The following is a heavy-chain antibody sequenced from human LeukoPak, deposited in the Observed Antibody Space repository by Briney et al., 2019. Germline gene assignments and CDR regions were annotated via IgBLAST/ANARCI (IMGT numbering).Heavy chain of an antibody. J-gene: IGHJ3*02. D-gene: IGHD2-2*01. CDR3: ARDLMADIVVVPADNDAFDI. CDR2: ISAYNGNT. CDR1: GYTFTSYG. Sequence: VSVKVSCKASGYTFTSYGISWVRQAPGQGLEWMGWISAYNGNTNYAQKLQGRVTMTTDTSTSTAYMELRSLRSDDTAVYYCARDLMADIVVVPADNDAFDIWGQGTMVTVSS. V-gene: IGHV1-18*01.